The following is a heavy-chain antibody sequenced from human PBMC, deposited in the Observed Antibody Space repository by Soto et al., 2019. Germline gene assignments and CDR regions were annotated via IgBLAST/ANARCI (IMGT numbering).Heavy chain of an antibody. CDR1: GGSFRSYY. J-gene: IGHJ4*02. CDR2: IHHSGRT. CDR3: ARGGLAVPAATFDY. Sequence: PSETLSLTCAVYGGSFRSYYWSWIRQPPGKGLEWMGEIHHSGRTNYNPSLKSRVTISVDTSKNQFSLKLSSVTAADTAVYYCARGGLAVPAATFDYWGQGTLVTVSS. D-gene: IGHD2-2*01. V-gene: IGHV4-34*01.